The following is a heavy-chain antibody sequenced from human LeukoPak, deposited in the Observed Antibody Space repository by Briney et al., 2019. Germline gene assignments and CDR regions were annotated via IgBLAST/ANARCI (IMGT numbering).Heavy chain of an antibody. J-gene: IGHJ3*02. V-gene: IGHV1-2*02. CDR3: AREDSSGPDAFDI. Sequence: ASVKVSCKASGYTFTGYYMHWVRQAPGQGLEWMGWINPNSGGTNYAQKFQGRVTITRDTSTSTAYMELSSLRSEDMAVYYCAREDSSGPDAFDIWGQGTMVTVSS. D-gene: IGHD3-22*01. CDR1: GYTFTGYY. CDR2: INPNSGGT.